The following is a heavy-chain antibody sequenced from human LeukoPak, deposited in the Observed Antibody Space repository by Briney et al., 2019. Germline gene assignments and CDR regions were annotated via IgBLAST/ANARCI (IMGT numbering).Heavy chain of an antibody. CDR2: ISSSGSTI. CDR3: ARCTMVRGVIRSYYYYYMDV. Sequence: VGSLRLSCAASGFTFSDYYMSWIRQAPGKGLGWVSYISSSGSTIYYADSVKGRFTISRDNAKNSLYLQMNSLRAEDTAVYYCARCTMVRGVIRSYYYYYMDVWGKGTTVTISS. J-gene: IGHJ6*03. V-gene: IGHV3-11*01. CDR1: GFTFSDYY. D-gene: IGHD3-10*01.